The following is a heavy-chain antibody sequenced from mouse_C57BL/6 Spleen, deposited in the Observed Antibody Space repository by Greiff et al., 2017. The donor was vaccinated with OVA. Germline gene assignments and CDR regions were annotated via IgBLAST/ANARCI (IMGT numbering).Heavy chain of an antibody. CDR1: GYSFTGYF. CDR2: INPYNGDT. D-gene: IGHD2-1*01. CDR3: ASGPYGNYLDY. J-gene: IGHJ2*01. V-gene: IGHV1-20*01. Sequence: VQLQQPGPELVKPGDSVKISCKASGYSFTGYFMNWVMQSHGKSLEWIGRINPYNGDTFYNQKFKGKATLTVDKSSSTAHMELRSLTSEDSAVYYCASGPYGNYLDYWGQGTTLTVSS.